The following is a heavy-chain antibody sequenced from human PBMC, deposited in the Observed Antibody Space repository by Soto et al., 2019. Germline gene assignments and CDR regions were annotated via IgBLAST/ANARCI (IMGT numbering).Heavy chain of an antibody. V-gene: IGHV1-69*13. D-gene: IGHD5-12*01. Sequence: SVKVSCKASGATFSSYAIRWVRQAPGQGHEWMGGIIPIFGTANYAQKFQGRVTITADESTSTAYMEPGSRRCEDTALYYCARASPERGDIGATITGDGMKVWGQETRV. CDR3: ARASPERGDIGATITGDGMKV. CDR2: IIPIFGTA. J-gene: IGHJ6*02. CDR1: GATFSSYA.